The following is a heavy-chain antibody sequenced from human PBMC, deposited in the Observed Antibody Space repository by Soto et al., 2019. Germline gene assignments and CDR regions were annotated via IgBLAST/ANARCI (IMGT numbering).Heavy chain of an antibody. CDR3: ARGQAEVSSSSSHFDY. CDR2: INHSGST. Sequence: PSPPLSPNCPVHGGSFSGDYWSWVREPPWKGLEWIGEINHSGSTNYNPSLKSRVTISVDTSKNQFSLKLSSVTAADTAVYYCARGQAEVSSSSSHFDYWGQATLVTAYS. J-gene: IGHJ4*02. V-gene: IGHV4-34*01. D-gene: IGHD6-6*01. CDR1: GGSFSGDY.